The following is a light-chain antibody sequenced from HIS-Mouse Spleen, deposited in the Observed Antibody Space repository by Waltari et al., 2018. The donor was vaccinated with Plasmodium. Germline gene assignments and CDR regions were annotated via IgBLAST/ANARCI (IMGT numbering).Light chain of an antibody. CDR1: QSVSSY. J-gene: IGKJ4*01. Sequence: EIVLTQSPATLSLSPGERATLSCRASQSVSSYFAWYQQKPGQAPRRLCYDASNRATCIPARFSGSGSGTDFTLTISSLEPEDFAVYYCQQRSNWPRVLTFGGGTKVEIK. V-gene: IGKV3-11*01. CDR3: QQRSNWPRVLT. CDR2: DAS.